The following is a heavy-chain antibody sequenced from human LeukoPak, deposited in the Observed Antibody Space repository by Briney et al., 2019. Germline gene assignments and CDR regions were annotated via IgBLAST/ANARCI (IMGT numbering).Heavy chain of an antibody. CDR1: GGSFSGYY. CDR3: ARDMAPRATTYHYYYGMDV. D-gene: IGHD5-12*01. V-gene: IGHV4-59*01. J-gene: IGHJ6*02. CDR2: IYYSGST. Sequence: SETLSLTCAVYGGSFSGYYWSWIRQPRGKGLEWIGYIYYSGSTNYNPSLKSRVTISVDTSKNQFSLKLSSVTAADTAVYYCARDMAPRATTYHYYYGMDVWGQGTTVTVSS.